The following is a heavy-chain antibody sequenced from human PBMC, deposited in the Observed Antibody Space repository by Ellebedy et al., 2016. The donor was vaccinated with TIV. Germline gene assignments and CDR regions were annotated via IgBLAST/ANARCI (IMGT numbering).Heavy chain of an antibody. CDR3: AKEPGYSYGLVGGLDY. CDR1: GGSVSSGSYY. Sequence: SESLSLTCTVSGGSVSSGSYYWSWIRQPPGKGLERIGYIYYSGSTNYNPSLKSRVTISVDTSKNQFSLKLSSVTAADTAVYYCAKEPGYSYGLVGGLDYWGQGTLVTVSS. J-gene: IGHJ4*02. CDR2: IYYSGST. D-gene: IGHD5-18*01. V-gene: IGHV4-61*01.